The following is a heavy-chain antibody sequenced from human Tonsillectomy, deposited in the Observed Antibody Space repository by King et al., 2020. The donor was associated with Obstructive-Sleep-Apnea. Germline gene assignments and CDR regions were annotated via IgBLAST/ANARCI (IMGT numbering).Heavy chain of an antibody. J-gene: IGHJ4*02. CDR1: GYSISSGYY. CDR2: IYHSGST. Sequence: QLQESGPGLVKPSETLSLTCTVSGYSISSGYYWGWIRQPPGKGLEWIGSIYHSGSTYYNPSLKSRVTISVDTSKNQFSLKLSSVTAADTAVYYCARGQGNDYGDYDTFDYWGQGTLVTVSS. V-gene: IGHV4-38-2*02. D-gene: IGHD4-17*01. CDR3: ARGQGNDYGDYDTFDY.